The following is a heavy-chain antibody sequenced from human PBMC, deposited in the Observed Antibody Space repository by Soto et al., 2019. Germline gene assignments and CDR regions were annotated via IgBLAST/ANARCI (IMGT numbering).Heavy chain of an antibody. CDR3: ARGIKVGNTRYYFDS. CDR2: ISASSSST. Sequence: QVQLVESGGDLVKPGGSLRLSCVASGFTFSDYYMSWIRQAPGKGLEWVSYISASSSSTNYADSVTGRFTISRDNTKNSLYLQMNSLRAEDTAVYYCARGIKVGNTRYYFDSWGQGTLVTVSS. V-gene: IGHV3-11*06. D-gene: IGHD1-26*01. CDR1: GFTFSDYY. J-gene: IGHJ4*02.